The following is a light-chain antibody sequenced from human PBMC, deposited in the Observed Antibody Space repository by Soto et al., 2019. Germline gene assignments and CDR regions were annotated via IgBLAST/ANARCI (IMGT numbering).Light chain of an antibody. CDR1: QSVSGW. V-gene: IGKV1-5*01. CDR2: DAS. CDR3: QHYSGDRAT. J-gene: IGKJ1*01. Sequence: IQLTQSPSSRSSSLGDRVTITWRASQSVSGWLAWYQQKPGEAPKPLIYDASALPRGVPSRFSGSGSGTKFTLTIASLQHDDFATYYCQHYSGDRATFGQGTKVDIK.